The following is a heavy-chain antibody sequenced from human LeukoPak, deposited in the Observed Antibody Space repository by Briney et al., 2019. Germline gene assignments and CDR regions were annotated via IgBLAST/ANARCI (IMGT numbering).Heavy chain of an antibody. CDR1: GGSISSYC. J-gene: IGHJ3*02. D-gene: IGHD1-26*01. V-gene: IGHV4-4*09. CDR3: ARLSELRQTDDAFDI. Sequence: PSETLSLTCTVSGGSISSYCWSWIRQPPGKGLEWIGYIYTSGSTNYNPSLKSRVTISVDTSKNQFSLKLSSVTAADTAVYYCARLSELRQTDDAFDIWGQGTMVTVSS. CDR2: IYTSGST.